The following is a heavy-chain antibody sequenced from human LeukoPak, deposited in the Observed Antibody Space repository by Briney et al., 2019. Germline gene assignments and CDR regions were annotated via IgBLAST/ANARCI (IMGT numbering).Heavy chain of an antibody. CDR3: AGGDIAARVFDY. V-gene: IGHV4-34*01. CDR1: GGSFSGYY. Sequence: SETLSLTCAVYGGSFSGYYWSWIRQPPGKGLEWIGEINHSGSTNYNPSLKSRVTISVDTSKNQFSLKLSSVTAADTAVYYCAGGDIAARVFDYWGQGTLVTVSS. J-gene: IGHJ4*02. CDR2: INHSGST. D-gene: IGHD6-6*01.